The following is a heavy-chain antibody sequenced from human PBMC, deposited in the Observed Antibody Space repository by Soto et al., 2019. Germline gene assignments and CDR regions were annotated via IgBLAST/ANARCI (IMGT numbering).Heavy chain of an antibody. CDR2: ISYDGSNK. V-gene: IGHV3-30*18. CDR3: AKDHDSSGYYYRPYSSIDY. Sequence: QVQLVESGGGVVQPGRSLRLSCAASGFTFSSYGMHWVRQAPGKGLEWVAVISYDGSNKYYADSVKGRFTISRDNSKNPLYLQMNSLRAEDTAVYYCAKDHDSSGYYYRPYSSIDYWGQGTLVTVSS. D-gene: IGHD3-22*01. J-gene: IGHJ4*02. CDR1: GFTFSSYG.